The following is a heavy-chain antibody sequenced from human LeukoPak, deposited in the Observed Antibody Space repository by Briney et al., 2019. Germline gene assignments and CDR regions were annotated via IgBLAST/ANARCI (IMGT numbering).Heavy chain of an antibody. CDR2: IRYDGSNK. V-gene: IGHV3-30*02. J-gene: IGHJ5*02. CDR1: GFTFSSYG. CDR3: AKDPSSSWYSPPAWFDP. Sequence: GGSLRLSCAASGFTFSSYGMHWVRQAPGKGLEWVAFIRYDGSNKYYADSVKGRFTISRDNSKNTLYLQMNSLRAEDTAVYYCAKDPSSSWYSPPAWFDPGGQATLVTASS. D-gene: IGHD6-13*01.